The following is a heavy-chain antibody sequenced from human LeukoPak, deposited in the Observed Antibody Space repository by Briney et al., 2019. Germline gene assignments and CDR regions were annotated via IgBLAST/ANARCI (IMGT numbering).Heavy chain of an antibody. V-gene: IGHV1-46*01. D-gene: IGHD5-18*01. CDR3: ARDSEDTTMGPGY. CDR2: INPSVGST. CDR1: GYTFTRYY. Sequence: GASVKVSCKASGYTFTRYYMHWVRQAPGQGLEWMGIINPSVGSTSYAQKFQGRVTMTRDMSTSTVYMELSSLRSEDTAVYYCARDSEDTTMGPGYWGQGTLVTVSS. J-gene: IGHJ4*02.